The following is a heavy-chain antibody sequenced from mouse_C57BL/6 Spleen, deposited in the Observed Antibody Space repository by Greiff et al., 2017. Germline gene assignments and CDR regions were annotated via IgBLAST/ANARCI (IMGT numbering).Heavy chain of an antibody. CDR3: ASHGRSLAWFAY. Sequence: VQLQQSGPELVKPGASVKISCKASGYTFTDYYMNWVKQSHGKSLEWIGDINPNNGGTSYNQKFKGKATLTVDKSSSTAYMELRSLTSEDSAVYYCASHGRSLAWFAYWGQGTLVTVSA. J-gene: IGHJ3*01. CDR2: INPNNGGT. D-gene: IGHD1-1*01. V-gene: IGHV1-26*01. CDR1: GYTFTDYY.